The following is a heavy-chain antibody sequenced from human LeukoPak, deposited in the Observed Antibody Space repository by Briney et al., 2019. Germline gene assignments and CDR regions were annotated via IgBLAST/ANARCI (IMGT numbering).Heavy chain of an antibody. Sequence: GASVKVSCKASGYPFTSFGISWVRQAPGQGPEWMGWFSFYSGDANYAQKFQGRLILTTDTSTSTAYMELRSLRFDDTAFYYCARGGWRWNYSDFDNWGQGTLVTVSS. D-gene: IGHD1-7*01. J-gene: IGHJ4*02. V-gene: IGHV1-18*01. CDR2: FSFYSGDA. CDR1: GYPFTSFG. CDR3: ARGGWRWNYSDFDN.